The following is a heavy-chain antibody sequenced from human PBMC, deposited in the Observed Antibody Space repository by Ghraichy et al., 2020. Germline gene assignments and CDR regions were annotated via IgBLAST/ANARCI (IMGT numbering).Heavy chain of an antibody. CDR3: ARAPPHSSSSVFRFDH. Sequence: GGSLRLSCDVSGFSFRNYAMSWVRQAPRKGLEWVAVISGLEASTFYTESVQGRFIVSRDPNQSMLYLQMNSLTVDDTAVYYCARAPPHSSSSVFRFDHWGQGALVTVS. CDR1: GFSFRNYA. V-gene: IGHV3-23*01. J-gene: IGHJ4*02. CDR2: ISGLEAST. D-gene: IGHD6-6*01.